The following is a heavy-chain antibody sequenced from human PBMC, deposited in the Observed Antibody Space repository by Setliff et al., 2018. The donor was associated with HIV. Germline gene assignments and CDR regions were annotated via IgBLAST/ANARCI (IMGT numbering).Heavy chain of an antibody. V-gene: IGHV1-2*04. CDR3: ARGMDYYDTSGYYQYYFDY. J-gene: IGHJ4*02. Sequence: GASVKVSCQASGSSFTDYYIHWVRQAPGQGLEWMGWINPKSDGTNYAQKFQGWITMTRDTSISTAYMELSRLRSDDTAVYYCARGMDYYDTSGYYQYYFDYWGQGTLVTVSS. CDR1: GSSFTDYY. D-gene: IGHD3-22*01. CDR2: INPKSDGT.